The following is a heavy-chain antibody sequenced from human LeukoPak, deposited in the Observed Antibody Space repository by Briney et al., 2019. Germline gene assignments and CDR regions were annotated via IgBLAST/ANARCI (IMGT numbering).Heavy chain of an antibody. J-gene: IGHJ4*02. CDR1: GYSFNNYW. CDR3: ARHVRSGNYRRFDY. V-gene: IGHV5-51*01. CDR2: INPVNSQT. Sequence: GESLKISCEGSGYSFNNYWIGWVRPMPGKGLEWMGIINPVNSQTSYSPSFQGQVTISADKSITTASLQWSSLKASDTAMYYCARHVRSGNYRRFDYWGQGTLVTVSS. D-gene: IGHD1-14*01.